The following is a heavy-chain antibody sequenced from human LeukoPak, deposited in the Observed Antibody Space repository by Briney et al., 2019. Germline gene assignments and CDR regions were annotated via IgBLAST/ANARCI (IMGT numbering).Heavy chain of an antibody. D-gene: IGHD1-1*01. CDR2: INAGNGNT. V-gene: IGHV1-3*01. J-gene: IGHJ5*02. CDR3: ARLGLEVGGPNWFDP. CDR1: GYTFTSYA. Sequence: GASVEVSCKASGYTFTSYAMHWVRQAPGQRLEWMGWINAGNGNTKYSQKFQGRVTITRDTSASTAYMELSSLRSEDTAVYYCARLGLEVGGPNWFDPWGQGTLVTVSS.